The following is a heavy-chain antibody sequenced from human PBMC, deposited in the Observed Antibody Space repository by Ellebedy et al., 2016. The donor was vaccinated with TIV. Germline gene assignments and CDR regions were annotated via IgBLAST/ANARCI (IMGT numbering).Heavy chain of an antibody. CDR1: GFTFSSYA. CDR3: ARGNIVVVPAALNWFDP. D-gene: IGHD2-2*01. CDR2: ISYDGSNK. Sequence: PGGSLRLSCAASGFTFSSYAMHWVRQAPGKGLEWVAVISYDGSNKYYADSVKGRFTISRDNSKNTLYLQMNSLRAEDTAVYYCARGNIVVVPAALNWFDPWGQGTLVTVSS. V-gene: IGHV3-30-3*01. J-gene: IGHJ5*02.